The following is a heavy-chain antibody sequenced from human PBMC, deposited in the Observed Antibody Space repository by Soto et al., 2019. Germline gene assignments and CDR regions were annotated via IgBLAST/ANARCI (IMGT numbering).Heavy chain of an antibody. CDR2: ISAYNGNT. CDR1: GYTFTSYG. CDR3: ARSTTSRHSAGWFDP. D-gene: IGHD5-18*01. Sequence: QVQLVQSGAEVKKPGASVKVSCKASGYTFTSYGISWVRQAPGQGLEWMGWISAYNGNTNYAQKLQGRVTMTTDTSTSTAYMELRSLRSDDTTVYYCARSTTSRHSAGWFDPWGQGTLVTVSS. J-gene: IGHJ5*02. V-gene: IGHV1-18*01.